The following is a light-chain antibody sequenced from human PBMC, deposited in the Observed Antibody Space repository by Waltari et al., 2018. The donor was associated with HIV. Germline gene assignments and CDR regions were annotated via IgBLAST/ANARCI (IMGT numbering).Light chain of an antibody. CDR1: SSNIGNNY. Sequence: QSALTQPPSVSAAPGQTVTISCSGCSSNIGNNYLSRYQQLPGTAPKLRIYDSNKRPSAIPDRCSGSKSGTSAALRITGLQSGDEADYYCGTWDSGMSTGGVFGTGTKVTVL. CDR3: GTWDSGMSTGGV. J-gene: IGLJ1*01. V-gene: IGLV1-51*01. CDR2: DSN.